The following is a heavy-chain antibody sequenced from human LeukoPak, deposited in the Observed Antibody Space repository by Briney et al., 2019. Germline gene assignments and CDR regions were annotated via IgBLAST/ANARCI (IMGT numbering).Heavy chain of an antibody. J-gene: IGHJ4*02. V-gene: IGHV3-30*02. CDR1: GFTFSSYG. CDR2: IRYDGSIK. D-gene: IGHD3-10*01. Sequence: GGSLRLSCAASGFTFSSYGMHWVRQAPGKGLEWVAFIRYDGSIKYYADSVKGRFTISRDNSKNTLYLQMNSLRAEDTAVYYCARDGALWFGELLVLDYWGQGTLVTVSS. CDR3: ARDGALWFGELLVLDY.